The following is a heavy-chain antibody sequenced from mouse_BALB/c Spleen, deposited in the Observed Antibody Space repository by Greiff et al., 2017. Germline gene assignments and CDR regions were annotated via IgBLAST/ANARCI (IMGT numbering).Heavy chain of an antibody. CDR2: INPSNGRT. CDR3: ARRGVCYAMDY. J-gene: IGHJ4*01. D-gene: IGHD2-10*02. Sequence: QVQLQQPGAELVKPGASVKLSCKASGYTFTSYWMHWVKQRPGQGLEWIGEINPSNGRTNYNEKFKSKATLTVDKSSSTAYMQLSSLTSEDSAVYYCARRGVCYAMDYWGQGTSVTVSS. CDR1: GYTFTSYW. V-gene: IGHV1S81*02.